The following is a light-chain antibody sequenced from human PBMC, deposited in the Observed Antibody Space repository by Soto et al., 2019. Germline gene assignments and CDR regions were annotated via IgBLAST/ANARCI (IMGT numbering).Light chain of an antibody. J-gene: IGLJ1*01. CDR1: SSDVGSSNF. Sequence: QPVPAQPASVSGSPGQSLTISCTGTSSDVGSSNFVSWYQQHPGKAPKLIIYEGSRRPSGVSGRFSGSKSGNAASLTISGLQAEDEADYYWCSVPGSRTFYVFGTGTKVTV. CDR2: EGS. CDR3: CSVPGSRTFYV. V-gene: IGLV2-23*01.